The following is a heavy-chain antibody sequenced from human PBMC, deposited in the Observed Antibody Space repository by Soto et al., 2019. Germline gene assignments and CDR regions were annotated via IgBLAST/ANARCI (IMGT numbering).Heavy chain of an antibody. CDR3: AKEDSSGWYSEVDGMDV. D-gene: IGHD6-19*01. V-gene: IGHV3-23*01. J-gene: IGHJ6*02. CDR2: ISGSGGST. CDR1: GFTFSSYA. Sequence: EVQLLESGGGLVQPGGSLRLSCAASGFTFSSYAMSWVRQAPGKGLEWVSAISGSGGSTYYADSVKGRFTISRDNSKNTLCLQMNSLRAEDTAVYYCAKEDSSGWYSEVDGMDVWGQGTTVTVSS.